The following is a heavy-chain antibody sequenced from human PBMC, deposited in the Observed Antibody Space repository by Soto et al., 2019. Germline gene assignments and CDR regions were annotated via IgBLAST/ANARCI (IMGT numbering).Heavy chain of an antibody. D-gene: IGHD3-10*01. Sequence: ASVEVSCKVSGYALTELSMHWVLQAPGKGLEWMGGFDPEDGETIYAQKFQGRVTMTEDTSTDTAYMELSSLRSEDTAVYYCATVNPRDYWFAVVYFDYWGQGTLVTVSS. CDR1: GYALTELS. J-gene: IGHJ4*02. CDR3: ATVNPRDYWFAVVYFDY. CDR2: FDPEDGET. V-gene: IGHV1-24*01.